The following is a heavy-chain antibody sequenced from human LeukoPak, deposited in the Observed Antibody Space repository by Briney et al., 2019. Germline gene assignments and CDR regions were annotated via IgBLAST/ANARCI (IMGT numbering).Heavy chain of an antibody. D-gene: IGHD1-26*01. Sequence: PGRSLRLSCAASGFTFSSYGMHWVRQAPGKGLEWVAVISYVGSNKYYADSVKGRFTISRDNSKNTLYLQMNSLRAEDTAVYYCATHLGSYFDYWGQGTLVTVSS. CDR1: GFTFSSYG. CDR3: ATHLGSYFDY. CDR2: ISYVGSNK. J-gene: IGHJ4*02. V-gene: IGHV3-30*03.